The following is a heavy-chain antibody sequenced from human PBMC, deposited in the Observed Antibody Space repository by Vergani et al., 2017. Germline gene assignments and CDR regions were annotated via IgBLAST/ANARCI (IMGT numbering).Heavy chain of an antibody. CDR2: IYPGDSDT. CDR1: GYSFTTYW. D-gene: IGHD3-22*01. J-gene: IGHJ4*02. Sequence: EVQLVQSGAEVKKPGESLKISCKGSGYSFTTYWIAWVRQMPGKGLEWMGIIYPGDSDTRYSPSFQGQVTISADKSITTAYLQWNSLRAEDTAVYYCASAVYYDPVWGQGTLVTVSS. CDR3: ASAVYYDPV. V-gene: IGHV5-51*01.